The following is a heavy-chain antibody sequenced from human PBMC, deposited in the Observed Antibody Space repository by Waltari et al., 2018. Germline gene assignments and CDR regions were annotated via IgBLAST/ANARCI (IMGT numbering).Heavy chain of an antibody. CDR2: MSWVGSNK. D-gene: IGHD6-13*01. V-gene: IGHV3-30*18. CDR1: GFTFSSDG. CDR3: AKDSGCGSSWYDY. Sequence: QVQRVGWGGGVAQPGRSRRRSCAASGFTFSSDGMHWVRWARGKGVEWVAVMSWVGSNKYYADSVKGRFTITGDNSKNTLYLQKNRLRAEDTAVYYCAKDSGCGSSWYDYWGQGTLVTVSS. J-gene: IGHJ4*02.